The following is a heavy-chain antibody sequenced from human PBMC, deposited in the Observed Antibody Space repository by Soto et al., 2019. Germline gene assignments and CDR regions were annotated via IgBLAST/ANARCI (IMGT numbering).Heavy chain of an antibody. D-gene: IGHD5-12*01. V-gene: IGHV1-69*06. Sequence: SVKVSCKASGGTFSSYAISWVRQAPGQGLEWMGGIIPIFGTANYAQKFQGRVTTTADKSTSTAYMELSSLRSEDTAVYYCVRGVGDGYNALMFWGQGTLVTVSS. CDR3: VRGVGDGYNALMF. CDR2: IIPIFGTA. J-gene: IGHJ4*02. CDR1: GGTFSSYA.